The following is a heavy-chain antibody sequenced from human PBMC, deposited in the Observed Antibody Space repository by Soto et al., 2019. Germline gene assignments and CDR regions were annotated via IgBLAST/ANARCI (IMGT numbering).Heavy chain of an antibody. CDR3: ARRARPDFYYMDV. J-gene: IGHJ6*03. V-gene: IGHV3-64*01. D-gene: IGHD6-6*01. Sequence: EVQLAESGGGLAQPGGSLRLSCAASGFTLSGYAMDWVRQAPGKGLEYVSGISSNGVGTYYANSVQGRFTTSRDNSKNTVYLQMGSLRPEDMAVSYCARRARPDFYYMDVWGKGTTVTVSS. CDR2: ISSNGVGT. CDR1: GFTLSGYA.